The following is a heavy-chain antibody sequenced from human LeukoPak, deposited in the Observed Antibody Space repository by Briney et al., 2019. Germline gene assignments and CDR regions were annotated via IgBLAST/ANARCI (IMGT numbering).Heavy chain of an antibody. J-gene: IGHJ6*03. CDR1: GFTFSSYG. Sequence: GGTLRLSCAAPGFTFSSYGMSWVRQAPGKGLEWVSSINNSGGSTHYADSVKGRFTISRDNSKNTMYLQMHSLRAEDTAVYYCVRAEVGTTLKYYYYYMDVWGKGTTVTISS. CDR3: VRAEVGTTLKYYYYYMDV. CDR2: INNSGGST. V-gene: IGHV3-23*01. D-gene: IGHD1-26*01.